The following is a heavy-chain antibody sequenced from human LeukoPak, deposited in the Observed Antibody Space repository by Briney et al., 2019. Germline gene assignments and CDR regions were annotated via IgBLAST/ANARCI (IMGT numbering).Heavy chain of an antibody. CDR2: IYYSGST. CDR3: ARRKSGYYSYYFDY. Sequence: SETLSLTXTVSGGSISSSSYYWGWIRQPPGKGLEWIGSIYYSGSTYYNPSLKSRVTISVDTSKNQFSLKLSSVTAADTAVYYCARRKSGYYSYYFDYWGQGTLVTVSS. CDR1: GGSISSSSYY. J-gene: IGHJ4*02. D-gene: IGHD3-22*01. V-gene: IGHV4-39*01.